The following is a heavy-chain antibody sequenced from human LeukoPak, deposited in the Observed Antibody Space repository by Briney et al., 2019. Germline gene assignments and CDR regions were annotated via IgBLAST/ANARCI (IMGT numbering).Heavy chain of an antibody. J-gene: IGHJ5*02. CDR1: GYTFTGYY. V-gene: IGHV1-2*06. CDR3: ARGIGIVVVPAAMGWFDP. CDR2: INPNSGGT. Sequence: ASVKVSCKASGYTFTGYYMHWVRQAPGQGLEWMGRINPNSGGTNYARKFQGRVTMTRDTSISTAYMELSRLRSDDTAVYYCARGIGIVVVPAAMGWFDPWGQGTLVTVSS. D-gene: IGHD2-2*01.